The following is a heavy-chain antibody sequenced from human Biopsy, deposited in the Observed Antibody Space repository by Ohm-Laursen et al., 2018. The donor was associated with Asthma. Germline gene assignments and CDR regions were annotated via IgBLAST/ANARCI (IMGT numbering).Heavy chain of an antibody. J-gene: IGHJ1*01. CDR3: ARTFHFWSPYHAEHYQL. Sequence: LSLTCAASGFTFSSYAMSWVRQVPGQGLEWVANIKHDGSEKNHVDSLKGRFTISRDNAKNLLFLQMNSLRAEDTAVYYCARTFHFWSPYHAEHYQLWGQGTLVTVSS. CDR2: IKHDGSEK. D-gene: IGHD3-3*01. V-gene: IGHV3-7*01. CDR1: GFTFSSYA.